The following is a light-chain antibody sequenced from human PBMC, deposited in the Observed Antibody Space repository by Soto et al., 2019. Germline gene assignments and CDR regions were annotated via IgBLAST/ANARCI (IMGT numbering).Light chain of an antibody. CDR3: QQYQIYPLT. CDR1: QTVTNR. V-gene: IGKV1-5*03. CDR2: GAS. J-gene: IGKJ2*01. Sequence: DILMTQSPSTLSASVGDRLTITCRASQTVTNRLAWYQQRPGTAPKLLIFGASNLKSGVPSRFSASGSGPEFILAISRLQSDDFGTYYRQQYQIYPLTFGQGTKVEI.